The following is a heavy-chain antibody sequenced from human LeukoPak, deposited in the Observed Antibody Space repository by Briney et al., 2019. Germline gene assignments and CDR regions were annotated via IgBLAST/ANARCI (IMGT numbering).Heavy chain of an antibody. CDR1: GFTFSSFG. CDR3: AKLAVDVVVTDSFDY. J-gene: IGHJ4*02. D-gene: IGHD2-21*02. Sequence: PGGSLRLSCAASGFTFSSFGIHWVRQAPGKGLEWVAVISYDGSDKYYADSVKGRFTISRDNSKNTLYLQTNSLRPEDTAIYYCAKLAVDVVVTDSFDYWGQGTLVTVSS. CDR2: ISYDGSDK. V-gene: IGHV3-30*18.